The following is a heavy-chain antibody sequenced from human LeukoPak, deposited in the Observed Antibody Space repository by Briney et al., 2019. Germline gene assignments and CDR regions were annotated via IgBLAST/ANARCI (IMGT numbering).Heavy chain of an antibody. CDR1: GFIFSNYA. D-gene: IGHD3-10*01. CDR2: ISGSGDTT. CDR3: ASEGHIAYGSLFPRTSSY. J-gene: IGHJ4*02. Sequence: PGGSLRLSCATSGFIFSNYAVNWVRQAPGKGLEWVSIISGSGDTTYYADSVKGRFTISRDNSKNTLYLQMNSLRSEDTAVYYCASEGHIAYGSLFPRTSSYWGQGTLATVSS. V-gene: IGHV3-23*01.